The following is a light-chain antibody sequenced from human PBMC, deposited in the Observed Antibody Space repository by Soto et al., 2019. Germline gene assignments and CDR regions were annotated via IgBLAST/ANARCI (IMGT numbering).Light chain of an antibody. V-gene: IGKV3-20*01. CDR1: QSVSNNY. J-gene: IGKJ1*01. CDR3: HQYGTSPRT. CDR2: DAS. Sequence: EIVLTQSPGTLSLSPGERATLSCRASQSVSNNYLAWYQQKPGQAPRLIYDASGRATGIPDRFSGSGSGTDFTLAISSLEPEDFAVYYCHQYGTSPRTFGQGTRVEVK.